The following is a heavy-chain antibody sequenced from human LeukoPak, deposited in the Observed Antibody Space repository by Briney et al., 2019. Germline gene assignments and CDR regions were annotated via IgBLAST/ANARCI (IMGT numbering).Heavy chain of an antibody. CDR3: ARLVGYSITMVRGVIGNHYGMDV. Sequence: GGSLRLSCAASGFTFSSYSMNWVRQAPGKGLEWVSSISSSSSYIYYADPVKGRFTISRHNAKNSLYLQMNSLRAEDTAVYYCARLVGYSITMVRGVIGNHYGMDVWGQGTTVTVSS. V-gene: IGHV3-21*01. D-gene: IGHD3-10*01. CDR1: GFTFSSYS. J-gene: IGHJ6*02. CDR2: ISSSSSYI.